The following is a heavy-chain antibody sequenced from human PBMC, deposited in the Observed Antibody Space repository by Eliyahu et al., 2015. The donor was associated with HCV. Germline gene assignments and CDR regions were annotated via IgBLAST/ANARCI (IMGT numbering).Heavy chain of an antibody. D-gene: IGHD6-19*01. Sequence: QVQLQESGPGLVKPSETLSLTCTVXGGSITTYYWSWIRQPPGKGLEWIGYIHYSGSTNXNPSLKSRVTMSVDTSKNQFSLNLTSVTAADTAVYYCASGGGGIAVAGTGGWFDPWGQGTLVTVSS. CDR3: ASGGGGIAVAGTGGWFDP. J-gene: IGHJ5*02. CDR2: IHYSGST. V-gene: IGHV4-59*01. CDR1: GGSITTYY.